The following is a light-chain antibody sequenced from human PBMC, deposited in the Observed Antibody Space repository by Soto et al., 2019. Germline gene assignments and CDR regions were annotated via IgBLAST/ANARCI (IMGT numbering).Light chain of an antibody. J-gene: IGKJ5*01. CDR1: QSVSSN. V-gene: IGKV3-20*01. Sequence: EIVMTQSPATLSVSPGERATLSCRASQSVSSNLAWYQQKPGQAPRLPISGASRRATGIPDRFSGAGSGTDFTLTISRLEPEDFALYYCQQHDILPITFGQGTRLEIK. CDR3: QQHDILPIT. CDR2: GAS.